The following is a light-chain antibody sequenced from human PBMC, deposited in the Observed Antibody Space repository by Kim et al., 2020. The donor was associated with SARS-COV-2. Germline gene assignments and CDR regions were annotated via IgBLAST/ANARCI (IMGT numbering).Light chain of an antibody. J-gene: IGKJ1*01. V-gene: IGKV3-11*01. Sequence: LSPGERAPLSCRPSQSVSIYVAWYQQKPAQPPRLLIYDGSNRATGIPARFSGSGSGTDFTRPISSLEPQDVAVDYCQQRSNWRWTFGQGTKVDIK. CDR2: DGS. CDR3: QQRSNWRWT. CDR1: QSVSIY.